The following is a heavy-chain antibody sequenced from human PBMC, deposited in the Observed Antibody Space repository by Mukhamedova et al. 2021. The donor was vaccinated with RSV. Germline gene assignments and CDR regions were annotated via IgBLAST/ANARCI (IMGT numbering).Heavy chain of an antibody. CDR3: ARLVSRTGYCYY. D-gene: IGHD3/OR15-3a*01. J-gene: IGHJ4*02. Sequence: IRQPPGKALEWLARIDWDDDIFYNASLKTRVTISKDSSRSHVVLTLTNMDPVDTATYYCARLVSRTGYCYYWGQGTLVTVSS. CDR2: IDWDDDI. V-gene: IGHV2-70*04.